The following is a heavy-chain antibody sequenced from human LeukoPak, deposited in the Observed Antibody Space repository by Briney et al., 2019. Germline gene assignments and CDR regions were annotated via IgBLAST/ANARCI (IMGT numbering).Heavy chain of an antibody. CDR2: ISSSGSTI. CDR3: AREGWYCSGGSCYGDY. D-gene: IGHD2-15*01. Sequence: GGSLRLSCAASGFTFSSYEMNWVRQAPGKGLEWVSYISSSGSTIYYADSVKGRFTISRDNAKNSLYLQMNSLRAEDTAVYYCAREGWYCSGGSCYGDYWGQGTLVTVSS. CDR1: GFTFSSYE. J-gene: IGHJ4*02. V-gene: IGHV3-48*03.